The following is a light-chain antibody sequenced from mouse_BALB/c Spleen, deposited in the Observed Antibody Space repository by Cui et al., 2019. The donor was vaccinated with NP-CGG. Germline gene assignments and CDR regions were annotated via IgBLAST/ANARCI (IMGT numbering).Light chain of an antibody. V-gene: IGLV1*01. Sequence: QAVVTQESALTTSPGETVTLTCRSSTGAVTTSNYANWVQEKPDHLFTGLIGGTNNRAPGVPARFSGSLIGDKAALTITGAQTEDEAIYFCALWYSNHWLFGGGTKLTLL. J-gene: IGLJ1*01. CDR3: ALWYSNHWL. CDR2: GTN. CDR1: TGAVTTSNY.